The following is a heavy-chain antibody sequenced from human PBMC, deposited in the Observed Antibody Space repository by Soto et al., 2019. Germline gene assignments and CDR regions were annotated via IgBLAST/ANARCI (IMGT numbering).Heavy chain of an antibody. CDR3: ARDRIATAGHFDS. V-gene: IGHV4-31*03. D-gene: IGHD6-13*01. CDR1: VGSISSGDHH. Sequence: SETLSLTCNFSVGSISSGDHHWGWIRQLPGKGLEWIGYIYYTGSTYYNPSLKSRVTISVDMSKNQFSLSLRSVTAADTAVYYCARDRIATAGHFDSWGPGTLVTVS. CDR2: IYYTGST. J-gene: IGHJ5*01.